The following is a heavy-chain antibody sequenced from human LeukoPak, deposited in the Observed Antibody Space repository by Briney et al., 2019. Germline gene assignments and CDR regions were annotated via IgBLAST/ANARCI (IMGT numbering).Heavy chain of an antibody. CDR1: GGTFSSYA. CDR2: IIPIFGTA. CDR3: AIPADYDYVWGSYRPFNY. V-gene: IGHV1-69*01. Sequence: SVKVSCKASGGTFSSYAISWVRQAPGQGLEWMGGIIPIFGTANYAQKFQGRVTITADESTSTAYMELSSLRSEDTAVYYCAIPADYDYVWGSYRPFNYWGQGTLVTVSS. D-gene: IGHD3-16*02. J-gene: IGHJ4*02.